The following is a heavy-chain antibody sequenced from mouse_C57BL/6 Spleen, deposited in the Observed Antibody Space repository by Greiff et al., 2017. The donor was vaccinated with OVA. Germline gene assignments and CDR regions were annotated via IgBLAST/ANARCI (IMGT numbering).Heavy chain of an antibody. V-gene: IGHV1-66*01. CDR1: GYSFTSYY. J-gene: IGHJ3*01. CDR3: ARYDGSSFFFAY. Sequence: QVQLKESGPELVKPGASVKISCKASGYSFTSYYIHWVKQRPGQGLEWIGWIYPGSGNTKYNEKFKGKATLTADTSSSTAYMQLSSLTSEDSAVYYCARYDGSSFFFAYWGQGTLVTVSA. D-gene: IGHD1-2*01. CDR2: IYPGSGNT.